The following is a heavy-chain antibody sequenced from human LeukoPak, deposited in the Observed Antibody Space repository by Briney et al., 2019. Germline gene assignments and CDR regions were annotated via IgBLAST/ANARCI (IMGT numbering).Heavy chain of an antibody. J-gene: IGHJ4*02. CDR1: GFTFEDYA. Sequence: GGSLRLSCAASGFTFEDYAMHWVRQTPGKGLEWVAVIWYDGSNKYYADSVKGRFTISRDNSKNTLYLQMNSLRAEDTAVYYCARDHRYSHFDYWGQGTLVTVSS. D-gene: IGHD5-12*01. CDR2: IWYDGSNK. CDR3: ARDHRYSHFDY. V-gene: IGHV3-33*08.